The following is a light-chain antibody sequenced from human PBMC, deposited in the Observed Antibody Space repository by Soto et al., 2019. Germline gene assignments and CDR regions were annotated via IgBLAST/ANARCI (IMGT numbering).Light chain of an antibody. J-gene: IGKJ1*01. V-gene: IGKV3-20*01. CDR3: QQYGGSSWT. Sequence: EIVLTQSPDTLFLSPGERATLSCRASQSVRSERLAWYQQKPGQAPRLVIFDASTRATGIPERFSGSGSGTDFTLTISKLEPGDFAVYYCQQYGGSSWTFGQGTKVDIK. CDR1: QSVRSER. CDR2: DAS.